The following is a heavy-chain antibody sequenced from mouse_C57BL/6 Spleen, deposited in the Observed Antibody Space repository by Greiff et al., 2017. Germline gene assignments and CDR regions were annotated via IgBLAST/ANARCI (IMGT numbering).Heavy chain of an antibody. CDR2: IYPGDGDT. V-gene: IGHV1-82*01. CDR1: GYAFSSSW. Sequence: QVQLKESGPELVKPGASVKISCKASGYAFSSSWMHWVKQRPGKGLEWIGRIYPGDGDTNYNGKFKGKATLTADKSSSTAYMQLSSLTSEDSAVYFCADYYGSNDEWYYFDYWGQGTTLTVSS. J-gene: IGHJ2*01. CDR3: ADYYGSNDEWYYFDY. D-gene: IGHD1-1*01.